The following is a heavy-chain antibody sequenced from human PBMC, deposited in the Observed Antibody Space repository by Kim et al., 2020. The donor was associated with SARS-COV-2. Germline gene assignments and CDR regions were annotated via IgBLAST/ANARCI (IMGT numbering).Heavy chain of an antibody. Sequence: SVKVSCKASGGTFSSYAISWVRQAPGQGLEWMGGIIPIFGTANYAQKFQGRVTITADESTSTAYMELSSLRSEDTAVYYCARGGSYRGGDAFDIWGQGTMVTVSS. V-gene: IGHV1-69*13. CDR3: ARGGSYRGGDAFDI. J-gene: IGHJ3*02. D-gene: IGHD1-26*01. CDR2: IIPIFGTA. CDR1: GGTFSSYA.